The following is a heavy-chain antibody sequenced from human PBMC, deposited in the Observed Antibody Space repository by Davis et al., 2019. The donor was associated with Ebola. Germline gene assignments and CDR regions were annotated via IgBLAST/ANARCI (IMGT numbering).Heavy chain of an antibody. D-gene: IGHD2-2*01. CDR3: ARDLYCSSTSCLYYYYYGMDV. Sequence: ASVKVSCKASGYTFTGYYMHWVRQAPGQGLERMGWINPNSGGTNYAQKFQGWVTMTRDTSISTAYMELSRLRSDDTAVYYCARDLYCSSTSCLYYYYYGMDVWGQGTTVTVSS. V-gene: IGHV1-2*04. CDR2: INPNSGGT. J-gene: IGHJ6*02. CDR1: GYTFTGYY.